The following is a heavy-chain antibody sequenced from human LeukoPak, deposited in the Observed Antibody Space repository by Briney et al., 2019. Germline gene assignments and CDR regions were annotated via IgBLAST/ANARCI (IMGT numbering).Heavy chain of an antibody. CDR3: ARDPIVVVPAAIEGSYYYYYYGMDV. CDR2: IYYSGST. V-gene: IGHV4-59*01. Sequence: SETLSLTCTVSGVSISSYYWSWVRQPPGKGLEWIGYIYYSGSTNYNPSLKSRVTISVDTSKNQFSLKLSSVTAADTAVYYCARDPIVVVPAAIEGSYYYYYYGMDVWGKGTTVTVSS. D-gene: IGHD2-2*01. J-gene: IGHJ6*04. CDR1: GVSISSYY.